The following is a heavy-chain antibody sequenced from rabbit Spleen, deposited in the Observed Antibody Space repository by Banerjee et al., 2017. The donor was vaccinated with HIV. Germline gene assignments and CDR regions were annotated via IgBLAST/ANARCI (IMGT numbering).Heavy chain of an antibody. CDR3: ARDLLGVIGWNFNL. CDR1: GFDFNNNA. J-gene: IGHJ4*01. D-gene: IGHD1-1*01. Sequence: QERLVESGGGLVQPEGSLTLTCTASGFDFNNNAMCWVRQTPGKGPEWIACIYNGDGSTYYASWVNGRFTFSKTSSTTVTLQMTSLTAADTATCFCARDLLGVIGWNFNLWGPGTLVTVS. V-gene: IGHV1S47*01. CDR2: IYNGDGST.